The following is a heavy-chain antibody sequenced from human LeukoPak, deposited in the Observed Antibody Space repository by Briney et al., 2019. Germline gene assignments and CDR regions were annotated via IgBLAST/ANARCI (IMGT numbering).Heavy chain of an antibody. D-gene: IGHD3-3*01. CDR1: GYTLTELS. CDR3: ATVLRFLEWSPLDY. V-gene: IGHV1-24*01. Sequence: ASVKVSCKVSGYTLTELSMHWVRQAPGKGLEWMGGFDPEDGETIYAQKFQGRVTMTEDTSTDTAYMELSSLRSEDTAVYYCATVLRFLEWSPLDYWGQGTLSPSPQ. CDR2: FDPEDGET. J-gene: IGHJ4*02.